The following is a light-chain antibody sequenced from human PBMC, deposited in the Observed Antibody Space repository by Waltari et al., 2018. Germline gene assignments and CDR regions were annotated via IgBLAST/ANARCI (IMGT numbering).Light chain of an antibody. CDR3: MQPLQTPWT. J-gene: IGKJ1*01. CDR1: QSLLHSNGYNY. Sequence: DIVMTQSPLSLPVIPGEPASISFRSSQSLLHSNGYNYLDWYLQKPGQSPQLLSDLGSDRASGVPDRFSGSGSGTDFTLKISRVEADDVGVYYCMQPLQTPWTFGQGTKVEIK. V-gene: IGKV2-28*01. CDR2: LGS.